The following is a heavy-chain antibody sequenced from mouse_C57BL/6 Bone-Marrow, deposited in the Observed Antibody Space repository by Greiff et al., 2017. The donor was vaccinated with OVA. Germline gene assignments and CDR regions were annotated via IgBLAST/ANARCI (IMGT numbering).Heavy chain of an antibody. CDR2: ISNGGGST. CDR3: ARRNWDHFDY. D-gene: IGHD4-1*01. CDR1: GFTFSDYY. J-gene: IGHJ2*01. V-gene: IGHV5-12*01. Sequence: EVHLVESGGGLVQPGGSLKLSCAASGFTFSDYYMYWVRQTPEKRLEWVAYISNGGGSTYYPDTVKGRFTISRDNAKNTLYLQMSRLKSEDTAMYYCARRNWDHFDYWGQGTTLTVSS.